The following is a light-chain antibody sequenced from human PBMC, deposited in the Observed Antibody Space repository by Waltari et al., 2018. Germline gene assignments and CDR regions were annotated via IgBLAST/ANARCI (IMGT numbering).Light chain of an antibody. CDR2: DAS. CDR3: QQYATSPLP. V-gene: IGKV3-11*01. Sequence: EIVLTQSPATLSLSPGESATLTCRASETVFNYVAWYQQRPGQAPRLLIYDASNRTTGIPARFSGSGSGTDFALIISSLEPEDSALYYCQQYATSPLPFGGGTKVEI. CDR1: ETVFNY. J-gene: IGKJ4*01.